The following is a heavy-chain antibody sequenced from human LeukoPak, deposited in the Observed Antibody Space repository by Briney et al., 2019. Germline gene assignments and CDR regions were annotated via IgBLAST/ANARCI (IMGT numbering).Heavy chain of an antibody. CDR3: ARSGGSCYVCLYYYGMDV. Sequence: GGSLRLSCAASGFTFSSYSMNWVRQAPGKGLEWVSSISSSSSYIYYADSVKGRFTISRDNAKNSLYLQMNSLRAEDTAVYYCARSGGSCYVCLYYYGMDVWGQGTTVTVSS. CDR2: ISSSSSYI. J-gene: IGHJ6*02. D-gene: IGHD2-15*01. CDR1: GFTFSSYS. V-gene: IGHV3-21*01.